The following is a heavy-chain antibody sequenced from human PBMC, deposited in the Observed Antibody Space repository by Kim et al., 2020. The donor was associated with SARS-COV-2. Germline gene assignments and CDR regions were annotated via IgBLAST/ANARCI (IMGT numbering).Heavy chain of an antibody. CDR2: IYYSGST. D-gene: IGHD3-22*01. V-gene: IGHV4-59*07. Sequence: SDTLSLTCTVSGGSISSYYWSWIRQPPGKGLEWIGYIYYSGSTNYNPSLKSRVTISVDTSKNQFSLKLSSVTAADTAVYCCARLDYYDSSGYGLVLDYWGQGTLVTVSS. J-gene: IGHJ4*02. CDR3: ARLDYYDSSGYGLVLDY. CDR1: GGSISSYY.